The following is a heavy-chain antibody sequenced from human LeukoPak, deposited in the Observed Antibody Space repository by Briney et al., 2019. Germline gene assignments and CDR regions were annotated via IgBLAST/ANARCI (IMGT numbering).Heavy chain of an antibody. V-gene: IGHV3-21*01. CDR2: ISSSSSYI. Sequence: GGSLRLSCAASGFTFSSYSMNWVRQAPGKGLDWVSSISSSSSYIYYADSVKGRFTISRDNAKNSLYLQMNSLRAEDTAVYYCARAQSYDFWSGYSFDYWGQGTLVTVSS. CDR1: GFTFSSYS. CDR3: ARAQSYDFWSGYSFDY. J-gene: IGHJ4*02. D-gene: IGHD3-3*01.